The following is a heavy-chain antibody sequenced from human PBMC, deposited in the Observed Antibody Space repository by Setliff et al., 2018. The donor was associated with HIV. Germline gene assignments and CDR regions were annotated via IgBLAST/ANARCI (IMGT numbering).Heavy chain of an antibody. CDR2: ISHSGIT. V-gene: IGHV4-39*01. Sequence: SETLSLTCIVSGVSTISSSSSYYWGWIRQPPGKGLEWIGYISHSGITYYNPSLKSRVTISVDTFENQFSLKLSSVTAADTAVYYCATSGYSYAFNWFDPWGQGTLVTVSS. J-gene: IGHJ5*02. CDR3: ATSGYSYAFNWFDP. CDR1: GVSTISSSSSYY. D-gene: IGHD5-18*01.